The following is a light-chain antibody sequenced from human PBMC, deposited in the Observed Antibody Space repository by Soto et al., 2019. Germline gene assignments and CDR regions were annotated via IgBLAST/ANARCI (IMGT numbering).Light chain of an antibody. Sequence: DIQMTQSPSSLSASVGDRVTITCRASQSISSYLNWYQQKPGKAPKLLIYAASSLQSGVPSRFSGSGSGTDFTLTISSLQPEDFATYYCQQYYSIPLTFGGGTKVDIK. V-gene: IGKV1-39*01. J-gene: IGKJ4*01. CDR2: AAS. CDR1: QSISSY. CDR3: QQYYSIPLT.